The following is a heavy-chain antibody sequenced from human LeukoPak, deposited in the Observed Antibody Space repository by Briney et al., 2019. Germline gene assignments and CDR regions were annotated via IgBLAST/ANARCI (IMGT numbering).Heavy chain of an antibody. CDR1: GFTFSSYA. J-gene: IGHJ3*02. CDR3: ARDTSPRIAAIYYDAFDI. V-gene: IGHV3-30-3*01. D-gene: IGHD6-13*01. Sequence: PGRSLRLSCAASGFTFSSYAMHWVRQAPGKGLEWVAVISYDGSNKYYADSVKGRFTISRDNSESTLYLLMNSLRVEDSAVYYCARDTSPRIAAIYYDAFDIWGQGAMVTVSS. CDR2: ISYDGSNK.